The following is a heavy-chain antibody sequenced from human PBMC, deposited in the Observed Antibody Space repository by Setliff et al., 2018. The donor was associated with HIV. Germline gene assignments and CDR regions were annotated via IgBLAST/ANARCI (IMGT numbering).Heavy chain of an antibody. J-gene: IGHJ4*02. CDR1: GFTFSNAW. CDR3: ATEDLDFWSGYPRWAFDY. Sequence: GGSLRLSCAVSGFTFSNAWMSWVRLAPGKGLEWVGRIKSKSDGGTTDYTAPVKGRFTISRNDSKNTLYLQMNSLKTEDTAVYYCATEDLDFWSGYPRWAFDYWGQGTLVTVSS. D-gene: IGHD3-3*01. V-gene: IGHV3-15*01. CDR2: IKSKSDGGTT.